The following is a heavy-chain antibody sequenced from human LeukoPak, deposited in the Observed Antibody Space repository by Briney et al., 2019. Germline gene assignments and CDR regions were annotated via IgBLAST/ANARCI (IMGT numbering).Heavy chain of an antibody. Sequence: ASVKVTCKASGYTFTSYGISWVRLAPGQGLEWMGWMNPNSGNTGYAQKFQGRVTMTRNTSISTAYMELSSLRSEDTAVYYCARDSGSQNDAFDIWGQGTMVTVSS. CDR1: GYTFTSYG. D-gene: IGHD1-26*01. CDR3: ARDSGSQNDAFDI. J-gene: IGHJ3*02. V-gene: IGHV1-8*02. CDR2: MNPNSGNT.